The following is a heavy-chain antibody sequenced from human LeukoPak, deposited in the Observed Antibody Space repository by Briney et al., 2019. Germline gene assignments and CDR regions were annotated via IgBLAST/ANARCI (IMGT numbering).Heavy chain of an antibody. D-gene: IGHD4-17*01. Sequence: GGSLRLSCEASVFTFSSHAMGWVRQAPGKGLEWVSSITGSAKTTYYADSVKGRFTISRDNSRNTLDLQLNSLRAEDTAIYYCTKEDRRLVCDYWGQGTLVTVSS. CDR3: TKEDRRLVCDY. V-gene: IGHV3-23*01. CDR2: ITGSAKTT. CDR1: VFTFSSHA. J-gene: IGHJ4*02.